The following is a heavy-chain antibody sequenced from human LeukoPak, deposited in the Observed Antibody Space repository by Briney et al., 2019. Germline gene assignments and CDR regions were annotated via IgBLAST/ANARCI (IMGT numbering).Heavy chain of an antibody. CDR2: INPSGGST. Sequence: ASVKVSCKASGYTFTSYYMHWVRQAPGQGLEWMGIINPSGGSTSYAQKFQGRVTMTRDMSTSTVYMELSSLRSEDTAVYCCARDPVVPAAIPRGDWFDPWGQGTLVTVSS. V-gene: IGHV1-46*01. CDR3: ARDPVVPAAIPRGDWFDP. J-gene: IGHJ5*02. CDR1: GYTFTSYY. D-gene: IGHD2-2*01.